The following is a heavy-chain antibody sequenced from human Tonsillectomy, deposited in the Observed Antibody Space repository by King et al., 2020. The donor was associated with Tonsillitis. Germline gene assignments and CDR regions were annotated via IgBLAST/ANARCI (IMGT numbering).Heavy chain of an antibody. J-gene: IGHJ5*02. Sequence: VQLVESGAEVKKPGASVKVSCKASGYTFTGNYMHWVRQAPGQGLEWMGWINTNSGGTNYAQKIQGRVTMTRDTSISPAYMEQSRLIPDHTVVYYFASVRFVLRSSSATNWFDTWGQGTLVTVSS. CDR3: ASVRFVLRSSSATNWFDT. CDR1: GYTFTGNY. D-gene: IGHD6-13*01. CDR2: INTNSGGT. V-gene: IGHV1-2*02.